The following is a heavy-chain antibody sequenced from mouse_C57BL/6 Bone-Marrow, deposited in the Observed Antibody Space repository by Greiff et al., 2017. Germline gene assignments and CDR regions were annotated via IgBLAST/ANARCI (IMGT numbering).Heavy chain of an antibody. J-gene: IGHJ4*01. CDR3: AREWGLTSYAMDY. D-gene: IGHD4-1*01. CDR2: ISDGGSYT. Sequence: EVMLVESGGGLVKPGGSLKLSCAASGFTFSSYAMFWVRQTPEKRLEWVATISDGGSYTYYPDNVKGRFTISRDNAKNNLYLQMSHLKSEDTAMYYCAREWGLTSYAMDYWGQGTSVTVSS. CDR1: GFTFSSYA. V-gene: IGHV5-4*01.